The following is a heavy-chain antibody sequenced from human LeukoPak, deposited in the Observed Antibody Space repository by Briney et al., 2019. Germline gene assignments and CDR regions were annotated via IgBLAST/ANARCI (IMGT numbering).Heavy chain of an antibody. Sequence: GGSLRLSCAASGFSFSDHYLDWVRQASGKGLEWVGRARDKAQGYTTEYAASVKGRFTVSRDESKNSLYLQMNNLKTEDTAVYYCVGYVGSLWHHWGQGTLVIVSA. CDR1: GFSFSDHY. V-gene: IGHV3-72*01. CDR2: ARDKAQGYTT. J-gene: IGHJ5*02. D-gene: IGHD1-26*01. CDR3: VGYVGSLWHH.